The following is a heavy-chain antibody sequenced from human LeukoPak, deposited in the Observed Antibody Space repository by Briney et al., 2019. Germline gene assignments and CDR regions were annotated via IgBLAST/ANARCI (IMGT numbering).Heavy chain of an antibody. Sequence: SETLSLTCTVSGGSISSYYWSWIRQPPGKGLEWIGYIYYSGSTNYNPSLKSRVTISVDTSKNQFPLKLSSVTAADTAVYYCARDRGYDFWSGYSEVYYFDYWGQGTLVTVSS. CDR1: GGSISSYY. CDR2: IYYSGST. D-gene: IGHD3-3*01. J-gene: IGHJ4*02. CDR3: ARDRGYDFWSGYSEVYYFDY. V-gene: IGHV4-59*01.